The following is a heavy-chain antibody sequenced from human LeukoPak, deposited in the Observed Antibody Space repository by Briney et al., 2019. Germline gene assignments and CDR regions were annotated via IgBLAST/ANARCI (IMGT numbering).Heavy chain of an antibody. CDR3: ARRGPSGYRYMDV. J-gene: IGHJ6*03. V-gene: IGHV3-11*04. Sequence: GGSLRLSCAASGFTFSDYYMNWIRQAPGKGLEWVSYISSSGSTIYYADSVKGRFTISRDNAKNSLYLQMNSLRAEDTAVYYSARRGPSGYRYMDVWGKGTTVTVSS. CDR2: ISSSGSTI. CDR1: GFTFSDYY. D-gene: IGHD5-18*01.